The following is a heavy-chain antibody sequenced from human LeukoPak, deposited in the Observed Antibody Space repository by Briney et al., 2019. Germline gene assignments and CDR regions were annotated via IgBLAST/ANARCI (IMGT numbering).Heavy chain of an antibody. J-gene: IGHJ4*02. D-gene: IGHD3-10*01. CDR2: INPGANNT. Sequence: EASVKVSCKASGYTFTNYFIHWMRQAPGQGLEWMGIINPGANNTTYAQRFQGGVTMTRDMSTSTVYMELSSLRSEDTAVYYCARITMVRGITNDYWGQGTLVTVSS. CDR3: ARITMVRGITNDY. CDR1: GYTFTNYF. V-gene: IGHV1-46*01.